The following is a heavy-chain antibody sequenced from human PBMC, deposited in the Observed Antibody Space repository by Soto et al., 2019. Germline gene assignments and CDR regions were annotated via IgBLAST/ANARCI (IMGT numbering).Heavy chain of an antibody. D-gene: IGHD3-9*01. CDR1: GGSFSGYY. CDR3: ARPYYDVLTGYYMSSPPNYNWFDP. Sequence: PSETLSLTCAVYGGSFSGYYWSWIRQPPGKGLEWIGEINHSGSTNYNPSLKSRVTISVDTSKNQFSLKLSSVTAADTAVYYCARPYYDVLTGYYMSSPPNYNWFDPWGQGTLVTVSS. J-gene: IGHJ5*02. CDR2: INHSGST. V-gene: IGHV4-34*01.